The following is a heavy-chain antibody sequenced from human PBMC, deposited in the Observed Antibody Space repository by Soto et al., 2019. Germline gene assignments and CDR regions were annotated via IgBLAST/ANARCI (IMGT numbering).Heavy chain of an antibody. D-gene: IGHD3-22*01. CDR3: TTGLSHGYYNFDY. Sequence: PGGSLRLSCAASGFTFSNAWMSWVRQAPGKGLEWVGRIKGEADGGTTDYAAPVKGRITISRDHSKDTLYLHMNSLKTEDTAVYYCTTGLSHGYYNFDYWGQGT. CDR1: GFTFSNAW. V-gene: IGHV3-15*01. CDR2: IKGEADGGTT. J-gene: IGHJ4*02.